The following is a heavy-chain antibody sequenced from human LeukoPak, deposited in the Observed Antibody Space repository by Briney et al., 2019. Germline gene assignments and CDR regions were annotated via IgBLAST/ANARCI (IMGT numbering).Heavy chain of an antibody. CDR2: IYYSGST. CDR3: ARDLTNYYDSSGYPPGAFDI. J-gene: IGHJ3*02. CDR1: GSSIRSGDNY. D-gene: IGHD3-22*01. V-gene: IGHV4-30-4*08. Sequence: SETLSLTCTVSGSSIRSGDNYWSWIRQPPGKGLEWIGYIYYSGSTYYNPSLKSQITLSVDLSKNQFSLKMTSVTAADTAVYYCARDLTNYYDSSGYPPGAFDIWGQGTMVTVSS.